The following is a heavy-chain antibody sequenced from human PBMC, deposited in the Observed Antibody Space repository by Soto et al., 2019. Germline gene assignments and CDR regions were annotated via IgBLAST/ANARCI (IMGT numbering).Heavy chain of an antibody. CDR1: GYTFTSYA. CDR3: ARGVYSSSSGLFYY. D-gene: IGHD6-6*01. V-gene: IGHV1-3*01. Sequence: QVQLVQSGAEVKKPGASVKVSCKASGYTFTSYAMHWVRQAPGQRLAWMGWINAGNGNTKYSQKFQVRVTITRETSASTAYMELSSLRSEDTAVYYWARGVYSSSSGLFYYWGQGTLVTVSS. CDR2: INAGNGNT. J-gene: IGHJ4*02.